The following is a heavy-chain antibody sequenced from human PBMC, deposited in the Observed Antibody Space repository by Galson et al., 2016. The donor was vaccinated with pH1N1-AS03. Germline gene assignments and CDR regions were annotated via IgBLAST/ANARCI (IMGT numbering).Heavy chain of an antibody. Sequence: SLRLSCAASGFTFDISAMNWVRQAPGERLEWVASITGGVGYTYYAPSVKGRFTISRDNSGNTLYLQMNSLRAEDTAVYYCAKGSRGSCSGAVCYDFDNWGQGALVTVSS. J-gene: IGHJ4*02. D-gene: IGHD2-2*01. CDR3: AKGSRGSCSGAVCYDFDN. CDR2: ITGGVGYT. V-gene: IGHV3-23*01. CDR1: GFTFDISA.